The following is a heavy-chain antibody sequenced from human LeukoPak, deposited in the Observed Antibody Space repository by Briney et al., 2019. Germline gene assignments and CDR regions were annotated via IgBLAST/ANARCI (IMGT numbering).Heavy chain of an antibody. V-gene: IGHV3-15*01. CDR1: GFTFSNAW. D-gene: IGHD2-2*01. CDR2: IKSKTDGGTT. Sequence: RGSLRLSCAASGFTFSNAWMSWVRQAPGKGLEWVGRIKSKTDGGTTDYAAPVKGRFTISRDDSKNTLYLQMNSLKTEDTAVYYCTTDQYLERYCSSTSCYFDYWGQGTLVTVSS. CDR3: TTDQYLERYCSSTSCYFDY. J-gene: IGHJ4*02.